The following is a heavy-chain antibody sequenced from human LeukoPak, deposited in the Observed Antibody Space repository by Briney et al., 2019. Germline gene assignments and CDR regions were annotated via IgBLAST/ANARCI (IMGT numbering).Heavy chain of an antibody. J-gene: IGHJ5*02. CDR1: GYTFTSYA. CDR2: INAGNGNT. CDR3: AREAYCSSTSCYIATVTSSAKNWFDP. D-gene: IGHD2-2*02. V-gene: IGHV1-3*01. Sequence: ASVKVSCKASGYTFTSYAMHWVRQAPGQRLEWMGWINAGNGNTKYSQKFQGRVTMTRDTSTSTVYMELSSLRSEDTAVYYCAREAYCSSTSCYIATVTSSAKNWFDPWGQGTLVTVSS.